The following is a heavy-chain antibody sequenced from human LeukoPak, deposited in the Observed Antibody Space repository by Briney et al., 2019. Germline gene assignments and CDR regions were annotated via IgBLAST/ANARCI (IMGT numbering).Heavy chain of an antibody. J-gene: IGHJ2*01. CDR1: GNSFTHYY. CDR3: ARPTVTAGWYFDL. V-gene: IGHV1-2*02. Sequence: AASVKVSCKSPGNSFTHYYLHWVRQAPGQGREGVGWIDPNSGGTAYAQKFQGRVTMTRDTSISTVYMELSSLRSDDTAIYYCARPTVTAGWYFDLWGRGTLVSVSS. D-gene: IGHD4-17*01. CDR2: IDPNSGGT.